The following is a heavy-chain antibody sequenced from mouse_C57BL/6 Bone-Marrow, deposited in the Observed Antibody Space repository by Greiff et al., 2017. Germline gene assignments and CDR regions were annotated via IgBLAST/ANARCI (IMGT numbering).Heavy chain of an antibody. CDR1: GYTFTDYY. Sequence: VQLVEPGAELVRPGASVKLSCKASGYTFTDYYINWVKQRPGQGLEWIARIYPGSGNTYYNETFQGKATLTVDKSSSTAYMQLSSLPSEDSAVYFCAIDYDVDYWGQGTTLTVSS. CDR2: IYPGSGNT. CDR3: AIDYDVDY. D-gene: IGHD2-4*01. V-gene: IGHV1-76*01. J-gene: IGHJ2*01.